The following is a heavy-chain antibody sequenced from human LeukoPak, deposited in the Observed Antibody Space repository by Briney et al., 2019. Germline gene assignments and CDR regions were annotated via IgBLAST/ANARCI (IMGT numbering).Heavy chain of an antibody. D-gene: IGHD4-23*01. V-gene: IGHV3-30*18. Sequence: PGGSLRLSCAASGXTFSSYGVHWVRQAPGKGLEWVALISYDGNNKYYSDSMKGRFTISRDNSKDTLYLQMNSLRAEDTAVYYCAKDIDYGGANWGQGTLVIVSS. J-gene: IGHJ4*02. CDR3: AKDIDYGGAN. CDR2: ISYDGNNK. CDR1: GXTFSSYG.